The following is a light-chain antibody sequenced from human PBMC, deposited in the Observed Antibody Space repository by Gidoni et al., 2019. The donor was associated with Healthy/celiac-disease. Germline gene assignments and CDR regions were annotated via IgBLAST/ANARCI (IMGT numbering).Light chain of an antibody. J-gene: IGLJ3*02. V-gene: IGLV3-19*01. Sequence: SSELTQDPAVSVALGQTVRITCQGDSLRSYYASWYQQKPGQAPVLVIYGKNNRPSGIPDRFSGSSSGHTASLTITGAQAEDEADYYCNSRASSGNHLVFGGGTKLTVL. CDR2: GKN. CDR3: NSRASSGNHLV. CDR1: SLRSYY.